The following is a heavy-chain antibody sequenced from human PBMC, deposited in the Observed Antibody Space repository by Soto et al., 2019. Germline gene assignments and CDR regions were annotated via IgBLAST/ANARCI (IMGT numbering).Heavy chain of an antibody. J-gene: IGHJ4*02. Sequence: GASVKVSCKASGYTFTSYYIHWVRQAPGQGLEWMGWINAGNGNTKYAQKFQGRVTMTRDTSATTAYMELSSLRLEDTAVYFCARDVSDYSSGWYYHDLWGQGTLVTVSS. CDR3: ARDVSDYSSGWYYHDL. D-gene: IGHD6-19*01. CDR2: INAGNGNT. V-gene: IGHV1-3*01. CDR1: GYTFTSYY.